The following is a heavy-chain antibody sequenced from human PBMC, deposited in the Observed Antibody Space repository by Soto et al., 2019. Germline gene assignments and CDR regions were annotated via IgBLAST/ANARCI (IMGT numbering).Heavy chain of an antibody. J-gene: IGHJ6*04. Sequence: TLSHRYSVSYGYSSSYDWSRILQTPGRGLEWIAYIYYTGSTNYNTSLKSRVTISIDTSKNQLSVRLSSVAAADRAVYYCARARGTAARPSAPFQHGMDVWGEGIPVTVYS. V-gene: IGHV4-59*01. CDR3: ARARGTAARPSAPFQHGMDV. D-gene: IGHD6-6*01. CDR2: IYYTGST. CDR1: YGYSSSYD.